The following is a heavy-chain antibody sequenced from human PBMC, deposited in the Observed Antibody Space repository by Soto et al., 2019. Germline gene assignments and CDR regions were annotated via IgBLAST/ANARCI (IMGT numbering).Heavy chain of an antibody. Sequence: SETLSLTCAVYGGSFSGYYWSWIRQPPGKGLEWIGEINHSGSTNYNPSLKSRVTISVDTSKNQFSLKLSSVTAADTAVYYCARGRNYYDSSGYYSYYYYYGMDVWGQGTTVTVSS. D-gene: IGHD3-22*01. CDR1: GGSFSGYY. V-gene: IGHV4-34*01. CDR2: INHSGST. J-gene: IGHJ6*02. CDR3: ARGRNYYDSSGYYSYYYYYGMDV.